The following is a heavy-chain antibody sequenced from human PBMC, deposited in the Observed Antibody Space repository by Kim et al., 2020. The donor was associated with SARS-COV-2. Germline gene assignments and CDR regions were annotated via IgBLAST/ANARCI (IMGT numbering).Heavy chain of an antibody. V-gene: IGHV3-23*01. CDR2: ISGSGGST. Sequence: GGSLRFSCAASGFTFSSYAMSWVRQAPGKGLEWVSAISGSGGSTYYADSVKGRFTISRDNSKNTLYLQMNSLRAEDTAVYYCAKDWEKYQLLFDYWGQGTLVTVSS. CDR1: GFTFSSYA. D-gene: IGHD2-2*01. J-gene: IGHJ4*02. CDR3: AKDWEKYQLLFDY.